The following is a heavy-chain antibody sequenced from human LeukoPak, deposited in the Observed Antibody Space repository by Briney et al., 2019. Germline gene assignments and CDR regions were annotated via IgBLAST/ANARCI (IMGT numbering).Heavy chain of an antibody. CDR1: GGSISSGDYY. D-gene: IGHD6-19*01. V-gene: IGHV4-30-4*01. CDR2: IYYSGST. J-gene: IGHJ4*02. Sequence: SETLSLTCTVSGGSISSGDYYWSWIRQPPGKGLEWIGYIYYSGSTYYNPSLKSRVTISVDTSKNQFSLKLSSVTAADTAVYYCARVYPVAGDFDYWGQGTLVTVSS. CDR3: ARVYPVAGDFDY.